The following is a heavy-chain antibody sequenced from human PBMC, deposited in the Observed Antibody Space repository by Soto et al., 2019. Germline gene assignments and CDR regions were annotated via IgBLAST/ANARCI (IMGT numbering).Heavy chain of an antibody. CDR1: GFKISSSS. D-gene: IGHD2-2*01. CDR3: AKDLGSIVVVPAAFDY. J-gene: IGHJ4*02. CDR2: ISDSGSNT. V-gene: IGHV3-48*02. Sequence: GGSLRLSCAAFGFKISSSSMNWVRQAPGRGLEWVAYISDSGSNTLYADSVKGRFTVSRDTAKNSLYLQMSGLGDEDRAVYYCAKDLGSIVVVPAAFDYWGQGTLVTVSS.